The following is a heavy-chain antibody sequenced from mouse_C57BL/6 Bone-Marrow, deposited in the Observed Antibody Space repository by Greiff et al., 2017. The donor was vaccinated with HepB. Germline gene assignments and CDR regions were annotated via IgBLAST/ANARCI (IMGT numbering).Heavy chain of an antibody. CDR3: ARWSYGNYFDWYFDV. CDR2: ISDGGSYT. Sequence: EVKVVDSGGGLVKPGGSLKLSCAASGFTFSSYAMSWVRQTPEKRLEWVATISDGGSYTYYPDNVKGRVTISRDNAKKNLYLQMSHLKSEDTAMYYCARWSYGNYFDWYFDVWGTGTTVTVSS. D-gene: IGHD2-1*01. V-gene: IGHV5-4*03. CDR1: GFTFSSYA. J-gene: IGHJ1*03.